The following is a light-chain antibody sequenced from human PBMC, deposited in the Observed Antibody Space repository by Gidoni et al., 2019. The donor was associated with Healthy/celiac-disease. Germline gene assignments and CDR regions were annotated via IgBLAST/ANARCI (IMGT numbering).Light chain of an antibody. CDR3: QAWDSSTAHYV. J-gene: IGLJ1*01. V-gene: IGLV3-1*01. Sequence: SYELTQPPSVSVSPGQTASITCSGDKLGDKYACWYQQKPGQSPVLVIYQDSKRPSGIPERFSCSNSGNTATLTISGTQAMDEAAYYCQAWDSSTAHYVFGTGTNVTVL. CDR2: QDS. CDR1: KLGDKY.